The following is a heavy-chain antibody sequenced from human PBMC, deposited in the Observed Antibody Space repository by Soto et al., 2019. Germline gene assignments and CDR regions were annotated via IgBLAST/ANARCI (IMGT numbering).Heavy chain of an antibody. D-gene: IGHD3-3*01. Sequence: PRGSPRLSCAAPEFTFSSDWMSWVRQAPGKGLEWVANIKQDGSEKYYVDSAKGRFTISRDNAKNSLYLQMNSLRAEDTAVYYCARDPSRAGLFGFDIWGQGTMVTVSS. V-gene: IGHV3-7*01. J-gene: IGHJ3*02. CDR1: EFTFSSDW. CDR3: ARDPSRAGLFGFDI. CDR2: IKQDGSEK.